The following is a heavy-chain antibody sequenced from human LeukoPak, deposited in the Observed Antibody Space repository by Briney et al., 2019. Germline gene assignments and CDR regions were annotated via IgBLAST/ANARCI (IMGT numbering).Heavy chain of an antibody. D-gene: IGHD5-18*01. CDR3: GRRVDTGRHGAFDI. V-gene: IGHV4-39*01. CDR1: GGSISSTSYY. CDR2: IHYGGST. Sequence: SETLSLTCTVSGGSISSTSYYYGWIRQPPGNGLGWIGSIHYGGSTYYNPSFKSRVTVSVHTSKNQFSLKLSSVTAADTAVYYCGRRVDTGRHGAFDIWGQGTMVTVSS. J-gene: IGHJ3*02.